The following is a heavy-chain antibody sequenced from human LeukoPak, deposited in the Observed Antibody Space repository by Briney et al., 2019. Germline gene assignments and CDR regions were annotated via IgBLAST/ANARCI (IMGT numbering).Heavy chain of an antibody. CDR2: IDSAGDT. V-gene: IGHV3-13*01. CDR3: ARNFYDSTGYYYAFDC. J-gene: IGHJ4*02. CDR1: GFSFNNYD. Sequence: PGGSLRLSCAASGFSFNNYDIHWVRQASGKGLEWVSAIDSAGDTYYPGSVKGRFIISRENAKNSLFLQMTSLRVGDTAVYYCARNFYDSTGYYYAFDCWGQGTLVTVSS. D-gene: IGHD3-22*01.